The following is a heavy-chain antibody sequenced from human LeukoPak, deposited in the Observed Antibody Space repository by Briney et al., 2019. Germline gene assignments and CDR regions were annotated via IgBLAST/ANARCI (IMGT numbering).Heavy chain of an antibody. CDR3: AREVYCSGGSCYFDY. V-gene: IGHV1-69*04. J-gene: IGHJ4*02. CDR1: GGTFSSYA. D-gene: IGHD2-15*01. Sequence: RASVKVSCKASGGTFSSYAISWVRQAPGQGLEWMGRITPILGIANYAQKFQGRVTITADKSTSTAYMELSSLRSEDTAVYYCAREVYCSGGSCYFDYWGQGTLVTVSS. CDR2: ITPILGIA.